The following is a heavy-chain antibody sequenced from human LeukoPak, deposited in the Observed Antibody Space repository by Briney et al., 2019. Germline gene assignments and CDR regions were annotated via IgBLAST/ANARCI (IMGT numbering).Heavy chain of an antibody. CDR3: ARDQGYSYGYYFDY. CDR1: GFTLSSYS. Sequence: GGSLRLSCAASGFTLSSYSMNWVRQAPGKGLEWVSSISSSSSYIYYADSVKGRFTISRDNAKNSLYLQMNSLRAEDTAVYYCARDQGYSYGYYFDYWGQGTLVTVSS. V-gene: IGHV3-21*01. CDR2: ISSSSSYI. J-gene: IGHJ4*02. D-gene: IGHD5-18*01.